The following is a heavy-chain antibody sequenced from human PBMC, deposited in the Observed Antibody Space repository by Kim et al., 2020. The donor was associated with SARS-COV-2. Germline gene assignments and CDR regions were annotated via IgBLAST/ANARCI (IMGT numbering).Heavy chain of an antibody. CDR1: GGPFSGFY. V-gene: IGHV4-34*01. CDR2: INHSGRT. D-gene: IGHD3-3*01. Sequence: SETLSLTCAVYGGPFSGFYWSWIRQPPGKGLEWIGEINHSGRTNYNPSLKSRVTISVDTSKNQFSLKVTSVTAADAAVYYCARGGQIGEILEWLIQVPYYYDGMDVWGQGTTVTVSS. CDR3: ARGGQIGEILEWLIQVPYYYDGMDV. J-gene: IGHJ6*02.